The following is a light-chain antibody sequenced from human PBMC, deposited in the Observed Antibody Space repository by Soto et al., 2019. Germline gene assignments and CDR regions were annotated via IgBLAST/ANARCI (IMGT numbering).Light chain of an antibody. CDR3: ETWDDNTGV. CDR2: LEGDGSY. V-gene: IGLV4-60*02. J-gene: IGLJ3*02. Sequence: QSVLTQSSSASASLGSSVKLTCTLSSGHSSFIIAWHQQQPGKAPRFLMKLEGDGSYDKGSGVPDRFSGSSSGADRYLTISNLQFEDEADYYCETWDDNTGVFGGGTQLTVL. CDR1: SGHSSFI.